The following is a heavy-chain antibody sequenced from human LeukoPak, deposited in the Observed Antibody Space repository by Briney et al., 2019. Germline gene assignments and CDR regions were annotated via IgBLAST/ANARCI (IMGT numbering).Heavy chain of an antibody. V-gene: IGHV3-7*01. Sequence: GGSLRLSCAASGFSFRSYWMSWVRQAPGKGLEWVANIKQDGSEKDYVDSVKGRFTISRDNAKNSLYLQMNSLRAEDTAVYYCARDEGGVYSSSWFDSWGQGTLVTVSS. CDR1: GFSFRSYW. D-gene: IGHD6-13*01. CDR3: ARDEGGVYSSSWFDS. CDR2: IKQDGSEK. J-gene: IGHJ5*01.